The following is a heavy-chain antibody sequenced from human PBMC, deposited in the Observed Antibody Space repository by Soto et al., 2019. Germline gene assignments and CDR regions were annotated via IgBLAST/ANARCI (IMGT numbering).Heavy chain of an antibody. CDR2: INPSGGST. CDR3: ERSGGITMVRGVLASLDV. V-gene: IGHV1-46*01. Sequence: GASVEVSCKASGYTFTSYYMHWVRQAPGQGLEWMGIINPSGGSTSYAQKFQGRVTMTRDTSTSTAYMELSSLRSEDTAVYYCERSGGITMVRGVLASLDVWGQGTTVTVS. D-gene: IGHD3-10*01. CDR1: GYTFTSYY. J-gene: IGHJ6*02.